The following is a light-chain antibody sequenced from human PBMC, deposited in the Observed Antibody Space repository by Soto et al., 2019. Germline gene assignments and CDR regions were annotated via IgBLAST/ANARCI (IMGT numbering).Light chain of an antibody. Sequence: EIVLTQSPGTLSVSPGERATVSCRASQTVSSGFLAWYQQKVGQAPRLLIYGASTRATGIPDRFSGSGSGTDFTLTIDRLEPEDFAVYYGHQYYSSPTTFGGGTKVDIK. J-gene: IGKJ4*01. CDR3: HQYYSSPTT. V-gene: IGKV3-20*01. CDR2: GAS. CDR1: QTVSSGF.